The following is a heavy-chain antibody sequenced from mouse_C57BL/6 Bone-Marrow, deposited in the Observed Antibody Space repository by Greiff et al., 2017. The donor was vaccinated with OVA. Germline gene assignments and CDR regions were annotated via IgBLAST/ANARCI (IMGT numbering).Heavy chain of an antibody. V-gene: IGHV14-3*01. D-gene: IGHD1-1*01. Sequence: VQLQQSVAELVRPGASVKLSCTASGFNIKNTYMHWVKQRPEQGLEWIGRIDPANEKLQGKATMTADTSSNTAYLQLSSLSSDDPAVYCCARGNFGSSFYAMDYWGQGTSVTVSS. CDR2: IDPAN. J-gene: IGHJ4*01. CDR1: GFNIKNTY. CDR3: ARGNFGSSFYAMDY.